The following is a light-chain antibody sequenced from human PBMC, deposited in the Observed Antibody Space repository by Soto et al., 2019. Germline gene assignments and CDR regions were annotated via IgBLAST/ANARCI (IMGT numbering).Light chain of an antibody. J-gene: IGKJ1*01. Sequence: IVLMQSPDTLSLSPGERATLSCRASRSLSSDYLAWYQQKPGQAPRLLFYHASRRATGTPDRFSGNGSGTDFTLTISRLEPEDFAVYYCQQYGSSGTFGQGTKVDIK. CDR2: HAS. CDR1: RSLSSDY. V-gene: IGKV3-20*01. CDR3: QQYGSSGT.